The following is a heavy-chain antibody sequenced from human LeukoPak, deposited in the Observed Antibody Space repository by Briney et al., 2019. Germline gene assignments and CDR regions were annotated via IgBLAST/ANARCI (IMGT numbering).Heavy chain of an antibody. V-gene: IGHV4-34*01. CDR3: AKDPKPYDSVWGNYRYSPFDY. D-gene: IGHD3-16*02. Sequence: PSETLSLTCAVYGGSFSGYYWSWIRQPPGKGLEWIGEINHSGSTNYNPSLKSRVTISVDTSKNQFSLKLSPVTAADTAVYYCAKDPKPYDSVWGNYRYSPFDYWGQGTLVTVSS. J-gene: IGHJ4*02. CDR1: GGSFSGYY. CDR2: INHSGST.